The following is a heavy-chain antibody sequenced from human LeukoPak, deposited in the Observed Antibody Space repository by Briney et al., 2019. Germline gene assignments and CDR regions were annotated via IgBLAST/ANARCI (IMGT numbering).Heavy chain of an antibody. CDR3: PRDRIWELGLLDY. V-gene: IGHV3-7*01. CDR1: GFTFSSYW. J-gene: IGHJ4*02. D-gene: IGHD1-26*01. Sequence: PAGSPRLTCAASGFTFSSYWMSWVRQPPGKGLEWVANIKQDGSAKYYLYSEKRRFTSSRDNAKNSLYLQMNSLTAEDTPVDYCPRDRIWELGLLDYWGQGTLVTVSS. CDR2: IKQDGSAK.